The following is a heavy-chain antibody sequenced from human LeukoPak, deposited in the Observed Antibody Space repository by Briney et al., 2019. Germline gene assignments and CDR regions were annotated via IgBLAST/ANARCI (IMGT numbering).Heavy chain of an antibody. V-gene: IGHV4-59*08. J-gene: IGHJ6*02. CDR2: IYYSGST. CDR1: GGSITSYY. Sequence: SETLSLTCTVSGGSITSYYWSWIRQPPGKALEWIGYIYYSGSTNYNPSLKSRVTISVDTSKNQFSLKLSSVTAADTAVYYCARHLYSNYNHYGIDVWGQGATVTVPS. D-gene: IGHD4-11*01. CDR3: ARHLYSNYNHYGIDV.